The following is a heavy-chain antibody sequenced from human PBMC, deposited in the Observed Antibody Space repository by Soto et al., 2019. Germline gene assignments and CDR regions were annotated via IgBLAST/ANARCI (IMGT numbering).Heavy chain of an antibody. Sequence: GASVKVSCKASGYTFTSYAMHWVRQAPGQRLEWMGWINAGNGNTKYSQKFQGQVTISADKSISTAYLQWSSLKASDTAMYYCAGGGVRGVITRTRDYYGMDVWGQGTTVTVSS. D-gene: IGHD3-10*01. V-gene: IGHV1-3*01. CDR2: INAGNGNT. CDR1: GYTFTSYA. J-gene: IGHJ6*02. CDR3: AGGGVRGVITRTRDYYGMDV.